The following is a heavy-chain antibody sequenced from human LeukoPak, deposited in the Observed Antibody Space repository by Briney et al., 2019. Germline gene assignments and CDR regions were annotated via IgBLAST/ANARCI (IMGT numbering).Heavy chain of an antibody. V-gene: IGHV3-21*01. CDR2: IDYDSSHI. J-gene: IGHJ4*02. CDR3: TRDPLRYLRVGHYDY. CDR1: GLTFSTSA. D-gene: IGHD3-9*01. Sequence: PGGSLRLSCAASGLTFSTSAMNWVRQVPGKGLEWVSSIDYDSSHIYYAASVRGRFTVSRDNARDSVYLQMDSLRVEDTAVYYCTRDPLRYLRVGHYDYWGQGTLVAVSS.